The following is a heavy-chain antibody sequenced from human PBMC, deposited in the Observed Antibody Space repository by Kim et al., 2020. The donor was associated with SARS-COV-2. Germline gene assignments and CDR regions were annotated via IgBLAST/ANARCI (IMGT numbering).Heavy chain of an antibody. CDR3: ARGHSSSWYGGGMDV. CDR1: GGSFSGYY. CDR2: INHSGST. Sequence: SETLSLTCAVYGGSFSGYYWSWIRQPPGKGLEWIGEINHSGSTNYNPSLKSRVTISVDTSKNQFSLKLSSVTAADTAVYYCARGHSSSWYGGGMDVWGQGTTVTVSS. D-gene: IGHD6-13*01. V-gene: IGHV4-34*01. J-gene: IGHJ6*02.